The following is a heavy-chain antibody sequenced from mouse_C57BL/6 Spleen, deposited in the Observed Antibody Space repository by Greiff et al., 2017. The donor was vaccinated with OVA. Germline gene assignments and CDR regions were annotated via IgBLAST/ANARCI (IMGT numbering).Heavy chain of an antibody. CDR3: ARGGYDSYAMDY. D-gene: IGHD2-4*01. Sequence: EVNVVESGGDLVKPGGSLKLSCAASGFTFSSYGMSWVRQTPDKRLEWVATISSGGSYTYYPDSVKGRFTISRDNAKNTLYLQMSSLKSEDTAMYYCARGGYDSYAMDYWGQGTSVTVSS. J-gene: IGHJ4*01. V-gene: IGHV5-6*01. CDR1: GFTFSSYG. CDR2: ISSGGSYT.